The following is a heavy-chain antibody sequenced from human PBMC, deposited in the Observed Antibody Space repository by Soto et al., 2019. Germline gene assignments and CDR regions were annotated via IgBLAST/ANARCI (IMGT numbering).Heavy chain of an antibody. J-gene: IGHJ5*01. Sequence: GASAKVSCKASGYTFASYDINWARQNSRQGLEWMGWMSPKTANTGYAQKFQDRVTMTRSTSISTAYMELSSLTSEDTAVYYCTGGPPNWGFDSWGQGTPVTVSS. V-gene: IGHV1-8*01. CDR1: GYTFASYD. D-gene: IGHD7-27*01. CDR3: TGGPPNWGFDS. CDR2: MSPKTANT.